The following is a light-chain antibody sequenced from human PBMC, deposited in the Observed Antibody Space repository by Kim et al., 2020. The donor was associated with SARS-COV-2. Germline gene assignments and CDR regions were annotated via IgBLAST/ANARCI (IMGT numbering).Light chain of an antibody. V-gene: IGLV2-23*02. CDR2: ELR. Sequence: QSITHSCTGTSNVDGSFYLFSRYQNHPGHAPKLLIYELRTRPAGVSNLFSRSKCGNAASRTIAGVRAEGEAVYYCGSYAGGRWVFGGGTQLTVL. CDR1: SNVDGSFYL. J-gene: IGLJ3*02. CDR3: GSYAGGRWV.